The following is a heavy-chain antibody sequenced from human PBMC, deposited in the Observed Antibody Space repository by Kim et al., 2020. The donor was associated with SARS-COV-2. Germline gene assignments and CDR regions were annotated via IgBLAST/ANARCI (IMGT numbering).Heavy chain of an antibody. CDR2: INTDTGNP. D-gene: IGHD3-16*02. V-gene: IGHV7-4-1*02. CDR1: GYTFTNNA. Sequence: ASVKVSCKASGYTFTNNAISWVRQALGQGLEWMGWINTDTGNPTYAQAFTRRFVFSVDTSVTTAYLQISSLEAEDTALYYCARVIWGTYRYTDYWGQGTLVTGSS. J-gene: IGHJ4*02. CDR3: ARVIWGTYRYTDY.